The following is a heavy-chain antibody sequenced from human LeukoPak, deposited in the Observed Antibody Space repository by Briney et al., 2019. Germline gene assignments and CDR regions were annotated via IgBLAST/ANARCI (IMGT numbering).Heavy chain of an antibody. Sequence: SETLSLTCTVSGGSISSYYWSWIRQPPGEGLEGIGYIYYSGSTNYNPSLKSRVTISVDTSKNQFSLKLSSVTAADTAVYYCARQGYCSSTSCYPSYYYGMDVWGQGTTVTVSS. D-gene: IGHD2-2*01. CDR2: IYYSGST. CDR1: GGSISSYY. CDR3: ARQGYCSSTSCYPSYYYGMDV. V-gene: IGHV4-59*08. J-gene: IGHJ6*02.